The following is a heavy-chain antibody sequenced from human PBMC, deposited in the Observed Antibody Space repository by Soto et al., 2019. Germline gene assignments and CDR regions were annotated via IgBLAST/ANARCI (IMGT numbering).Heavy chain of an antibody. J-gene: IGHJ4*02. D-gene: IGHD3-10*01. CDR2: ISYDGSNK. CDR1: GFTFSSYA. CDR3: ARDPSSSGVFDY. V-gene: IGHV3-30-3*01. Sequence: GGSLRLSCAASGFTFSSYAMHWVRQAPGKGLEWVAVISYDGSNKYYADSVKGRFTISRDNSKNTLYLQMNSLRAEDTAVYYCARDPSSSGVFDYWGQGTLVTVSS.